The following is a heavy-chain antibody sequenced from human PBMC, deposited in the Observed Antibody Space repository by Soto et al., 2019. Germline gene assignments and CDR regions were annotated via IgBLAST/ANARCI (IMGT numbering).Heavy chain of an antibody. Sequence: SETLSLTCAVSGYSISSGYYWGWIRQTPGKGLEWIASIYHSGSTYYNPSLKSRVTISVDASKNQFSLKLTSVTAADTAVYYCARGAATVTPGWFDPWGQGIMVTVSS. V-gene: IGHV4-38-2*01. CDR3: ARGAATVTPGWFDP. J-gene: IGHJ5*02. CDR1: GYSISSGYY. D-gene: IGHD4-17*01. CDR2: IYHSGST.